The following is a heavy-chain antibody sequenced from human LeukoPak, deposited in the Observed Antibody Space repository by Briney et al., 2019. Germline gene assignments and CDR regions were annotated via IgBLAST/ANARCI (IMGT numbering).Heavy chain of an antibody. D-gene: IGHD3-10*01. J-gene: IGHJ4*02. CDR2: IYYSGST. Sequence: SETLSLTCTVSGGSISSSSYYWGWIRQSPGKGLEWIGTIYYSGSTYYNPSLKSRVTISVDTSKNQFSLKLSSVTAADTAVYYCASPLRSRITMVGYWGQGALVTVSS. CDR1: GGSISSSSYY. CDR3: ASPLRSRITMVGY. V-gene: IGHV4-39*07.